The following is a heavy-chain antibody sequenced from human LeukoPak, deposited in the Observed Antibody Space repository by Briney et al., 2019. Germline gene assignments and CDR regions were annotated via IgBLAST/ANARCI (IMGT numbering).Heavy chain of an antibody. CDR2: ISYSGST. J-gene: IGHJ4*02. V-gene: IGHV4-59*11. CDR3: GRYDSSGCSHFDY. Sequence: SETLSLTCTVSGGSISGHYWSWIRQPPGKGLEWIGYISYSGSTNYNPSLKSRVTISVDTSKNQFSLKLSSVTAADTAMYYCGRYDSSGCSHFDYWGQGSLVTVSS. D-gene: IGHD3-22*01. CDR1: GGSISGHY.